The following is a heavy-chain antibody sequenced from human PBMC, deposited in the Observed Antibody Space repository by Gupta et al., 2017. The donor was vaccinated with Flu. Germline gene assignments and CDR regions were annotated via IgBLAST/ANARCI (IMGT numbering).Heavy chain of an antibody. J-gene: IGHJ6*03. D-gene: IGHD6-6*01. CDR2: IVGSSGYL. CDR3: ARTHYRSSPDDYYYYMDV. V-gene: IGHV3-21*01. Sequence: INGVRQAPGKGLEWVSSIVGSSGYLFYADSVKGRFTISRDNAKNSLYLQMTSLRAEDTAVYYCARTHYRSSPDDYYYYMDVWGTGTTVTVSS.